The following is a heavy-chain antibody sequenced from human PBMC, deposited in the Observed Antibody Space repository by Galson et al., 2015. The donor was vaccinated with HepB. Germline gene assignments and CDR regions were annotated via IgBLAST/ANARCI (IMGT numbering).Heavy chain of an antibody. J-gene: IGHJ6*02. Sequence: SVKVSCKASGYTFTSYGISWVRQAPGQGLEWMGWISAYNGNTNYAQKLQGRVTMTTDTSTSTAYMELRSLRSDDTAVYYCARVECSSTSCYTLYYYYGMDVWGQGTTVTVSS. CDR1: GYTFTSYG. CDR2: ISAYNGNT. V-gene: IGHV1-18*01. D-gene: IGHD2-2*02. CDR3: ARVECSSTSCYTLYYYYGMDV.